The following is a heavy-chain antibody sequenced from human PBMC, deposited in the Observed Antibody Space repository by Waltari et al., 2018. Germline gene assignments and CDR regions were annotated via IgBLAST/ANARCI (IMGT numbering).Heavy chain of an antibody. D-gene: IGHD3-3*01. CDR2: IYHSGST. J-gene: IGHJ6*02. V-gene: IGHV4-38-2*02. CDR3: ARERITIFGVVAYYYYGMDV. Sequence: QVQLQESGPGLVKPSETLSLTCAVSGYSISSGYYWCWIRQPPGKGLEWIGSIYHSGSTYYNPSLKSRVTISVDTSKNQFSLKLSSVTAADTAVYYCARERITIFGVVAYYYYGMDVWGQGTTVTVSS. CDR1: GYSISSGYY.